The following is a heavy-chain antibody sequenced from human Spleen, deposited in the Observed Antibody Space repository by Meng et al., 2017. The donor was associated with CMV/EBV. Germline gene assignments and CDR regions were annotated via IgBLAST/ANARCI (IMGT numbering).Heavy chain of an antibody. CDR2: IKQDGSEK. V-gene: IGHV3-7*01. CDR3: AAYCGSTTCYDNHWFDP. CDR1: GFTFSGYW. D-gene: IGHD2-2*01. J-gene: IGHJ5*02. Sequence: GGSLRLSCAASGFTFSGYWMTWVRQAPGKGLEWVANIKQDGSEKNYVDSVKGRFTISRDNARNSLYLQMNSLRGEDTAVYYCAAYCGSTTCYDNHWFDPWGQGTLVTVSS.